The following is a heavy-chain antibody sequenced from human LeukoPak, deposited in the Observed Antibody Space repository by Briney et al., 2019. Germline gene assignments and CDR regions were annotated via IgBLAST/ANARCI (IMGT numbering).Heavy chain of an antibody. CDR3: AKNPYEYYFDY. D-gene: IGHD5-12*01. V-gene: IGHV1-2*02. Sequence: ASVKVSCKASGYTLTDYYMHWVRLAPGQGLEWMGWINPSSGDTNYAQKSQGRVTMTRDTSISTAYMGLSRLRSDDTAVYYCAKNPYEYYFDYWGQGTLVTVSS. J-gene: IGHJ4*02. CDR1: GYTLTDYY. CDR2: INPSSGDT.